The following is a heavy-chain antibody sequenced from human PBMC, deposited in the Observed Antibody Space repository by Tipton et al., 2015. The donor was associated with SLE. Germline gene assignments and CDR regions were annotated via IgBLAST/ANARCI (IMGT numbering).Heavy chain of an antibody. J-gene: IGHJ5*02. Sequence: TLSLTCTVSGGSISSYYWSWIRQPPGKGLEWIGFIYSTGTANYNPSLKSRVTISVDTSKSQISLKMSSATAADTAVYYCARDRHYRGNIWFDPWGQGTLVTVSS. CDR2: IYSTGTA. CDR1: GGSISSYY. CDR3: ARDRHYRGNIWFDP. V-gene: IGHV4-59*01. D-gene: IGHD5-12*01.